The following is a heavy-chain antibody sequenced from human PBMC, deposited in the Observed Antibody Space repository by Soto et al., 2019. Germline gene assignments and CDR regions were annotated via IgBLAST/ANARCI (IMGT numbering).Heavy chain of an antibody. CDR3: ASDRSGLCLD. D-gene: IGHD3-3*01. J-gene: IGHJ4*02. Sequence: SHTLSLTCAISGDSVSSNSAAWNWIRQSPSRGLEWLGRTYYRSKWYNDYAVSVKSRITXXXDXXXNXFXXXLXSVTPEDTAVYFCASDRSGLCLDSGQGTLVTVSA. CDR1: GDSVSSNSAA. V-gene: IGHV6-1*01. CDR2: TYYRSKWYN.